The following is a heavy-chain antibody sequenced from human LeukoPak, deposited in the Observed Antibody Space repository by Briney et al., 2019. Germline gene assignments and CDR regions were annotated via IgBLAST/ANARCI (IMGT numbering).Heavy chain of an antibody. CDR1: GGSISSGGYY. CDR3: ARLTYYYDSSGYYANWFDP. Sequence: SETLSLTCTVSGGSISSGGYYWRWIRQHPGKGLEWIGYIYYSGSTYYNPSLKSRVTISVDTSKNQFSLKLSSVTAADTAVYYCARLTYYYDSSGYYANWFDPWGQGTLVTVSS. D-gene: IGHD3-22*01. V-gene: IGHV4-31*03. J-gene: IGHJ5*02. CDR2: IYYSGST.